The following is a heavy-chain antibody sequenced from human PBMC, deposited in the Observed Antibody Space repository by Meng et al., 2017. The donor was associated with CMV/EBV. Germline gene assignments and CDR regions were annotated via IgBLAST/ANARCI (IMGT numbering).Heavy chain of an antibody. V-gene: IGHV3-74*01. J-gene: IGHJ4*02. CDR1: GFIFTNYW. CDR3: VRVGDGRTYGKCEY. D-gene: IGHD3-10*01. CDR2: ISPDGSST. Sequence: GESLKISCAASGFIFTNYWMHWVRQAPGKGLVWVSRISPDGSSTDYADAVKGRFTTSRDKAKSTVFLQMNSLRPDDTAVYYCVRVGDGRTYGKCEYWGQGALVTVSS.